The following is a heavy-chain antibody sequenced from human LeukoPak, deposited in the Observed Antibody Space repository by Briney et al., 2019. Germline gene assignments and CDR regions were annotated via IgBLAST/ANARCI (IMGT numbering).Heavy chain of an antibody. J-gene: IGHJ4*02. Sequence: GGSLRLSCAASGFNFSNYAMTWVRQAPGKGLEWVSTVNSNDRPYYADSVKGRFTISRDNSKNTLYLQMNTLRVEDTALYYCAKARAAVVEAAINYWGQGILATVSP. V-gene: IGHV3-23*01. D-gene: IGHD2-15*01. CDR3: AKARAAVVEAAINY. CDR1: GFNFSNYA. CDR2: VNSNDRP.